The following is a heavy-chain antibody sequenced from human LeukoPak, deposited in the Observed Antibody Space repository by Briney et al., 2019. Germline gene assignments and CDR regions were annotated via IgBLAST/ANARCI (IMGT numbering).Heavy chain of an antibody. D-gene: IGHD3-10*01. CDR1: GGSISSSSYY. CDR2: IYYSGST. Sequence: SETLSLTCTVSGGSISSSSYYWGWIRQPPGKGLEWIGSIYYSGSTYYNPSLKSRVTISVDTSKNQFSLRLSSVTAADTAVYYCARLYGSGSYYYFDYWGQGTLVTVSS. V-gene: IGHV4-39*01. CDR3: ARLYGSGSYYYFDY. J-gene: IGHJ4*02.